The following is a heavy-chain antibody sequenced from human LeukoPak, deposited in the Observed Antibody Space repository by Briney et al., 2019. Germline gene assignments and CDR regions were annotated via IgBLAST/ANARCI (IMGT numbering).Heavy chain of an antibody. Sequence: SGALSLTCAVSGGSISSNNWWSWVRQPPGKGLEWIGEIFHSGSTNYNPSLKSRVTISVDKSKNQFSLNLNSVTAADTAVYYCAGVEPRGSIWYPYWGQGTLVTVSS. CDR1: GGSISSNNW. CDR2: IFHSGST. V-gene: IGHV4-4*02. J-gene: IGHJ4*02. D-gene: IGHD6-13*01. CDR3: AGVEPRGSIWYPY.